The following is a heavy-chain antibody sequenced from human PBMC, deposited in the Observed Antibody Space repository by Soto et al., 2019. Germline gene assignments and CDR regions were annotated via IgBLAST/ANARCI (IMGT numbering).Heavy chain of an antibody. CDR1: GYTFTSYG. J-gene: IGHJ6*03. CDR2: ISAYNGNT. D-gene: IGHD2-15*01. Sequence: QVQLVQSGAEVKKPGASVKVSCKASGYTFTSYGISWVRQAPGQGLEWMGWISAYNGNTNYAQKLQGRVTMTTDTATSTAYMELRSLRSDDTAVYYCARMLDIVVVVAATLSYMDVWGKGTTVTVSS. CDR3: ARMLDIVVVVAATLSYMDV. V-gene: IGHV1-18*01.